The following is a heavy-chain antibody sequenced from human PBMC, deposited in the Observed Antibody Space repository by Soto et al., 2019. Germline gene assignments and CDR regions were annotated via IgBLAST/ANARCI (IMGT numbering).Heavy chain of an antibody. D-gene: IGHD3-10*01. J-gene: IGHJ4*02. CDR2: IYYSGST. CDR1: GGSISSSSYY. V-gene: IGHV4-39*01. CDR3: ARRVVRGVIISSTTHFDY. Sequence: SETLSLTCTVSGGSISSSSYYWGWIRQPPGKGLEWIGSIYYSGSTYYNPSLKGRVTISVDTSKNQFSLKLSSVTAADTAVYYCARRVVRGVIISSTTHFDYWGQGTLVTVSS.